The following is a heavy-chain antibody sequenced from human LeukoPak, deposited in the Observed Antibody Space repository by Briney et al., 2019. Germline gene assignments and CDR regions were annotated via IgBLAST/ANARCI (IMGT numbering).Heavy chain of an antibody. Sequence: SETLSLTYTVSGGSISSYYWSWIRQPAGKGLEWIGRIYTSGSTNYNPSLKSRVTMSVDTSKNQFSLKLSSVTAADTAVYYCARENSSGWYGGFVDYWGQGTLVTVSS. V-gene: IGHV4-4*07. D-gene: IGHD6-19*01. CDR3: ARENSSGWYGGFVDY. J-gene: IGHJ4*02. CDR2: IYTSGST. CDR1: GGSISSYY.